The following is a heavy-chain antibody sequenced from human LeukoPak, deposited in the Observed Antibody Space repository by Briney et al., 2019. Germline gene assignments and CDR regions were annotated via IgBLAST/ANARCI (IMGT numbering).Heavy chain of an antibody. CDR2: ISSSSSYI. J-gene: IGHJ4*02. Sequence: PGGSLRLSCAASGFTFSSYSMNWVRQAPGKGLEWVSSISSSSSYIYYADSVKGRFTIPRDNAKNSLYLQMNSLRAEDTAVYYCARGRYIVVVPDESHFDYWGQGTLVTVSS. CDR3: ARGRYIVVVPDESHFDY. CDR1: GFTFSSYS. V-gene: IGHV3-21*01. D-gene: IGHD2-2*01.